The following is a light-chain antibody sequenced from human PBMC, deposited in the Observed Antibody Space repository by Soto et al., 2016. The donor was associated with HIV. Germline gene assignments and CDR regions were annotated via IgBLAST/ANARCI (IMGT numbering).Light chain of an antibody. Sequence: SYVLTQPPSVSVAPGKTARITCGGNSIGSKSVHWYRQKPGQAPVLVVYDDSDRPSGIPERLSGSNSGNTATLTISRVEAGDEADYYCQVWDTSSDHFVIFGGGTKLTVL. J-gene: IGLJ2*01. CDR3: QVWDTSSDHFVI. V-gene: IGLV3-21*03. CDR1: SIGSKS. CDR2: DDS.